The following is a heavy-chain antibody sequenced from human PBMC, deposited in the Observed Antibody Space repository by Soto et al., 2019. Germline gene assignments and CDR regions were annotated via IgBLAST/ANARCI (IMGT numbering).Heavy chain of an antibody. D-gene: IGHD3-3*01. CDR3: ARADYDFWSGLKYYFDY. J-gene: IGHJ4*02. V-gene: IGHV3-23*01. CDR2: ISGSDDST. CDR1: GFTFSSYA. Sequence: PGGSLRLSCAASGFTFSSYAMSWVRQAPGKGLEWVPVISGSDDSTYYADSVKGRFTISRDNSKNTLYLQMNSLRAEDTAVYYCARADYDFWSGLKYYFDYWGQGTLVTVSS.